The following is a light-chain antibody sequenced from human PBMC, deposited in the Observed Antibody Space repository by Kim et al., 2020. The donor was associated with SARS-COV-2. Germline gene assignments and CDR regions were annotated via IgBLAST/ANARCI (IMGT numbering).Light chain of an antibody. J-gene: IGLJ2*01. CDR1: SSDVGGYSY. Sequence: QSALTQPPSASGSPGQSVTISCTGTSSDVGGYSYVSWYQQHPGKAPKLIIYEVSKRPSGVPDRFSGSKSGNTASLTVSGLQAEDEADYYCNSYAGSNRVFGGGTQLTVL. CDR3: NSYAGSNRV. V-gene: IGLV2-8*01. CDR2: EVS.